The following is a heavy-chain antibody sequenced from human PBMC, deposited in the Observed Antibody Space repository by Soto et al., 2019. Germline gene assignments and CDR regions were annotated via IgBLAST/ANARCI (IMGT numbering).Heavy chain of an antibody. J-gene: IGHJ5*02. V-gene: IGHV1-2*02. CDR3: AKDLTRQLAYWLDP. CDR2: INAHSGGT. CDR1: GFSFTGYY. D-gene: IGHD6-6*01. Sequence: ASVKVSCKASGFSFTGYYIHWLRQAPGQGLEWMGWINAHSGGTEYAQKFQGRVTLTRDTSIATSYLTLTSLTSDDTALYYCAKDLTRQLAYWLDPWGQGTQVTVSS.